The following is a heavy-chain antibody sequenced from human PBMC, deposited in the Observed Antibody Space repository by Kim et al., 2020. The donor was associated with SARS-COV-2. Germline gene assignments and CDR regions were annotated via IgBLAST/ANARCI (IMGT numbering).Heavy chain of an antibody. V-gene: IGHV4-61*01. D-gene: IGHD3-22*01. CDR1: GGSVSSGSYY. CDR2: IYYSGST. J-gene: IGHJ3*02. Sequence: SETLSLTCTVSGGSVSSGSYYWSWIRQPPGKGLEWIGYIYYSGSTNYNPSLKSRVTISVDTSKNQFSLKLSSVTAADTAVYYCARSGHYYDSSANDAFDIWGQGTMVTGSS. CDR3: ARSGHYYDSSANDAFDI.